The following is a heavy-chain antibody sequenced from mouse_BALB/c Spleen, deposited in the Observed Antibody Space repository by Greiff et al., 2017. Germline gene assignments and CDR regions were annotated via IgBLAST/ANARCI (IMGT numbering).Heavy chain of an antibody. D-gene: IGHD4-1*01. Sequence: LMESGAELVRPGASVTLSCKASGYTFTDYEMHWVKQTPVHGLEWIGAIDPETGGTAYNQKFKGKATLTADKSSSTAYMELRSLTSEDSAVYYCTRWGGTARFAYWGQGTLVTVSA. CDR2: IDPETGGT. CDR3: TRWGGTARFAY. V-gene: IGHV1-15*01. J-gene: IGHJ3*01. CDR1: GYTFTDYE.